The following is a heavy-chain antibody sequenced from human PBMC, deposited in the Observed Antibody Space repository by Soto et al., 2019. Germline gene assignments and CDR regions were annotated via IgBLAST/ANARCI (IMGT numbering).Heavy chain of an antibody. CDR2: IHSSGPT. V-gene: IGHV4-4*07. D-gene: IGHD1-7*01. J-gene: IGHJ4*02. CDR1: SGSSNSFH. CDR3: ARVRMIGTSYSDY. Sequence: PSETLSLTCTPASGSSNSFHSSWIRHPAGKLLEWIGPIHSSGPTNFNPSLKSPVTMSVDTSRNHFALKLTSVTAADTAVYCCARVRMIGTSYSDYWGQGVLVTVSS.